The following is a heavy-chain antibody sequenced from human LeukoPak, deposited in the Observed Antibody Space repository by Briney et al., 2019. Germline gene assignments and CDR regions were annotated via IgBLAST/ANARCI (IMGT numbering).Heavy chain of an antibody. CDR3: AKYYYDSSGTFPDAFAI. Sequence: GGSLRLSCAASGFTFSSYTMSWVRQAPGRGLEWVSSISSSSTYIYYADSVKGRFTISRDNAKNSLFLQMNSLRAEDTAVYYCAKYYYDSSGTFPDAFAIWGQGTMVTVSS. J-gene: IGHJ3*02. V-gene: IGHV3-21*01. CDR1: GFTFSSYT. D-gene: IGHD3-22*01. CDR2: ISSSSTYI.